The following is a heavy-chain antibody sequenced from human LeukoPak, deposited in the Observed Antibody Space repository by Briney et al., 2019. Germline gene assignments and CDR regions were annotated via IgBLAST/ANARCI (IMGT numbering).Heavy chain of an antibody. J-gene: IGHJ4*02. CDR3: ARKAYGSGKYFVDY. Sequence: PGRSLRLSCAASGFTFSSYTMSWVRQAPGKGLEWFSYIDSVSSAIYYTDSVRGRFTISRDNAKSSLYLEMNSLTVEDTAVYYCARKAYGSGKYFVDYWGQGTLVTVSS. V-gene: IGHV3-48*01. CDR2: IDSVSSAI. CDR1: GFTFSSYT. D-gene: IGHD3-10*01.